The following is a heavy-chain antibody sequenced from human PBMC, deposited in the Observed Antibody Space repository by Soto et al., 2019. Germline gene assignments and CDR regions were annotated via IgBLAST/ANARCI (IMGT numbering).Heavy chain of an antibody. CDR3: ARDQYYDSSGYYLSYYYYYGMDV. CDR2: ISSSGSTI. Sequence: PGGSLRLSCAASGFTFSSYEMNWVRQAPGKGLEWVSYISSSGSTIYYADSVKGRFTISRDNAKNSLYLQMNSLRAEDTAVYYCARDQYYDSSGYYLSYYYYYGMDVWGQGTTVTVSS. CDR1: GFTFSSYE. V-gene: IGHV3-48*03. D-gene: IGHD3-22*01. J-gene: IGHJ6*02.